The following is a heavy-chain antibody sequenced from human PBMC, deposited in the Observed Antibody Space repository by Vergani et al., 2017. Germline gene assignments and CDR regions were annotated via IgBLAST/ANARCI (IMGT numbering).Heavy chain of an antibody. V-gene: IGHV4-38-2*01. Sequence: QVRLEESGPGLVKPSETLTLTCSVSGYSIGSGFYWAWIRQSPGEGLQWLTSIHNRGKTYHNPSLKSRVSVSLDTSKNRFSLNLTSLTATDTAVYYWARSQGDYWYFDLWGPGSLVTVSS. CDR1: GYSIGSGFY. CDR2: IHNRGKT. J-gene: IGHJ2*01. D-gene: IGHD2-21*01. CDR3: ARSQGDYWYFDL.